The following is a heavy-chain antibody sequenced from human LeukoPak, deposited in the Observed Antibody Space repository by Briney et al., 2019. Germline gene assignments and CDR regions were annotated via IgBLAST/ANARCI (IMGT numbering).Heavy chain of an antibody. CDR3: ARDGEELRYFDWSPPQGDY. V-gene: IGHV1-3*01. Sequence: GVSVKVSCKASGYPFTTYAMHWVRQAPGQGLEWMGCVSAGDGKAKPSQKFQGRVTITRDTSTSTAYMELRSLRSDDTAVYYCARDGEELRYFDWSPPQGDYWGQGTLVTVSS. J-gene: IGHJ4*02. CDR1: GYPFTTYA. CDR2: VSAGDGKA. D-gene: IGHD3-9*01.